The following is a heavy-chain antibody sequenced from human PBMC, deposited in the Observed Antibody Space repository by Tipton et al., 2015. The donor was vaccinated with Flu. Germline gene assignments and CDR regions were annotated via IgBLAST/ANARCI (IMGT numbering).Heavy chain of an antibody. CDR3: ARELNYGMDV. Sequence: LRLSCTVSGGSISSYYWSRIRQPPGKGLEWIGYIYYSGSTNYNPSLKSRVTISVDTSKNQFSPKLSSVTAADTAVYYCARELNYGMDVWGQGTTVTVSS. CDR2: IYYSGST. V-gene: IGHV4-59*01. CDR1: GGSISSYY. J-gene: IGHJ6*02.